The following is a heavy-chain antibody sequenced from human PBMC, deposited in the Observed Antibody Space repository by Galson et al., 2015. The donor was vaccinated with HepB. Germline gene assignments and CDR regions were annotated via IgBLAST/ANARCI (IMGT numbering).Heavy chain of an antibody. Sequence: SVKVSCKASGYTFTSYGISWVRQAPGQGLEWMGWISAYNGNTNYAQKLQGRVTMTTDTSTSTAYMELRSLRSDDTAVYYCAREGFGYSPPYYYYGMDVWGQGTTVTVSS. CDR1: GYTFTSYG. J-gene: IGHJ6*02. CDR2: ISAYNGNT. D-gene: IGHD4-23*01. V-gene: IGHV1-18*04. CDR3: AREGFGYSPPYYYYGMDV.